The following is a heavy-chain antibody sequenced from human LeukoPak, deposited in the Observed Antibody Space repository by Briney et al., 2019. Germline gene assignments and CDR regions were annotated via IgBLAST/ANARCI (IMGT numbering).Heavy chain of an antibody. Sequence: PGGSLRLSCAASAFTSDDYGMHWVRHAPGKGLEWVSLISWEGRSNYYEDSVKGRITISRDNSKNSLYLEMNSLRAEDTALYYCAKGGYDPDYYFDYWGQGTLVTVSS. CDR2: ISWEGRSN. D-gene: IGHD3-16*01. J-gene: IGHJ4*02. CDR1: AFTSDDYG. CDR3: AKGGYDPDYYFDY. V-gene: IGHV3-43D*03.